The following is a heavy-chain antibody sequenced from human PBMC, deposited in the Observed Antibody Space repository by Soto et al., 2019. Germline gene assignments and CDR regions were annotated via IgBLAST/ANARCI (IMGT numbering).Heavy chain of an antibody. Sequence: QVQLVQSVAEVKKPGSSVKVSCKASGGTFSSYAISWVRQAPGQGLEWMGGIIPIFGTANYAQKLQGRVTITADESPSTAYMELSSLRSEDTAVYYCASGSLAVADIEYFQHWGHGTLVTVSS. CDR1: GGTFSSYA. CDR2: IIPIFGTA. V-gene: IGHV1-69*01. CDR3: ASGSLAVADIEYFQH. J-gene: IGHJ1*01. D-gene: IGHD6-19*01.